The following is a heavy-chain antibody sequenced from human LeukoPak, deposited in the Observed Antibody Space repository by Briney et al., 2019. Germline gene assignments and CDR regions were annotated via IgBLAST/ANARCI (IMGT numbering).Heavy chain of an antibody. V-gene: IGHV3-7*01. CDR1: GFIFTNYF. D-gene: IGHD3-3*01. J-gene: IGHJ4*02. CDR2: IKHDGSEK. CDR3: ATDRGWRTSGYYLYYFEY. Sequence: GGSLRLSCAASGFIFTNYFMSWVRQAPGKGLEWVASIKHDGSEKYYVDSVRGRFTISRDNTMNSLYLQMSSLRAEDTAVYYCATDRGWRTSGYYLYYFEYWGQGTLVSYSS.